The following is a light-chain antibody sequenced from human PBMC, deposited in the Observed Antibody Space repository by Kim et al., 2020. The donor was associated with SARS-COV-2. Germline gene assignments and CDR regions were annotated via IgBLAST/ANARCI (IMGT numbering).Light chain of an antibody. V-gene: IGLV2-14*04. CDR1: SSDVGAYNF. Sequence: GQSITISCIGSSSDVGAYNFVSWYQQSPGKAPKLIIYDVTKRPSGISNRFSGSKSGNTASLTISGLQAEDEIDYYCSSYTTRRTYVFGTGTKVTVL. CDR2: DVT. CDR3: SSYTTRRTYV. J-gene: IGLJ1*01.